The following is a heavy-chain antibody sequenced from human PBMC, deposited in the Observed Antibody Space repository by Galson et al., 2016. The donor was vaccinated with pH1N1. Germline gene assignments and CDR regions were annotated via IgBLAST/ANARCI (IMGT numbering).Heavy chain of an antibody. D-gene: IGHD5-24*01. V-gene: IGHV5-51*03. CDR1: GYSFTSYW. CDR3: ARYRDGYKITASFDH. Sequence: QSGAEVTKPGESLKISCKGSGYSFTSYWIGWVRQMPGKGLEWMGIIHPGDSDTRYSPSFQGQVTISADKSISTAYLQWSSLKASDTAMYYCARYRDGYKITASFDHWGQGTLVTVSS. J-gene: IGHJ4*02. CDR2: IHPGDSDT.